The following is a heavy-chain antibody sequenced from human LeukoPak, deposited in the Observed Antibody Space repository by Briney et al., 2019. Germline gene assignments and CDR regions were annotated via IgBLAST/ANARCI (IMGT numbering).Heavy chain of an antibody. CDR2: ISNGGTTM. J-gene: IGHJ4*02. CDR3: AKDALQETAAAWGDY. CDR1: GFIFSDYY. Sequence: GGSLRLSCAASGFIFSDYYMSWIRQAPGKGLEWVSYISNGGTTMYYADSVKGRFTISRDNSKNTLYLQMNSLRAEDTAVYYCAKDALQETAAAWGDYWGQGTLVTVSS. D-gene: IGHD2-2*01. V-gene: IGHV3-11*01.